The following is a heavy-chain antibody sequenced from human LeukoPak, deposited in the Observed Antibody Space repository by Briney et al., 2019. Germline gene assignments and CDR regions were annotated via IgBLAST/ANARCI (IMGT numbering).Heavy chain of an antibody. CDR3: AKVERFTICLDY. CDR2: ISGSGGST. V-gene: IGHV3-23*01. CDR1: GFTFSSYA. D-gene: IGHD5-24*01. J-gene: IGHJ4*02. Sequence: GGSPRLSCAASGFTFSSYAMSWVRQAPGKGLEWVSAISGSGGSTYYADSVKGRFTISRDNSKNTLYLQMNSLRAEDTAVYYCAKVERFTICLDYWGQGTLVTVSS.